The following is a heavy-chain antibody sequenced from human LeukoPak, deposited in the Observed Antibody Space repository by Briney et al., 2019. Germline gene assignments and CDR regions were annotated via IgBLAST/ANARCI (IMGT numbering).Heavy chain of an antibody. V-gene: IGHV4-59*01. CDR2: IYYSGST. J-gene: IGHJ6*04. Sequence: SETLSLTCTVSGGSINSFYWSWIRQPPGGGLECIGYIYYSGSTNYNPSLKSRVTISVDAPKNEFSLWLSSVTAADTAVYYCARLARLTLIRGVTGYHSLDVWGKGTKVTVSS. CDR1: GGSINSFY. D-gene: IGHD3-10*01. CDR3: ARLARLTLIRGVTGYHSLDV.